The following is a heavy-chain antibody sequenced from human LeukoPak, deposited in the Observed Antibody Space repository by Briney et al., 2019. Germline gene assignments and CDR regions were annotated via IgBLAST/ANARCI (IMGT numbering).Heavy chain of an antibody. CDR3: AKDMEYSYGWGGGYFDF. CDR2: MSYDGSKK. V-gene: IGHV3-30*18. D-gene: IGHD5-18*01. Sequence: GRSRRQSCAASGFNFSSYGMHWVRQAPGKGLEWVAVMSYDGSKKYYADSVKDRFTISRDNTKNTMYLQMNSLRAEDTAVYYCAKDMEYSYGWGGGYFDFWGQGTLVTVSS. CDR1: GFNFSSYG. J-gene: IGHJ4*02.